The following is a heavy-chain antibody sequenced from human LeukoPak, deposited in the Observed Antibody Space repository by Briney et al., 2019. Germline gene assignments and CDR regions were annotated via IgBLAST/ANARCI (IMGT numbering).Heavy chain of an antibody. D-gene: IGHD4-23*01. J-gene: IGHJ6*03. CDR3: AKDALYGGNSIYYYYMDV. CDR1: GFIFRFYG. V-gene: IGHV3-30*02. Sequence: GGSLRLSCASSGFIFRFYGMHWARQAPGKGLEWVAFIRSDGSNKYYADSVKGRFNISRDNSKNTLCLQMNSLRAEDTAVYYCAKDALYGGNSIYYYYMDVWGKGTTVTVSS. CDR2: IRSDGSNK.